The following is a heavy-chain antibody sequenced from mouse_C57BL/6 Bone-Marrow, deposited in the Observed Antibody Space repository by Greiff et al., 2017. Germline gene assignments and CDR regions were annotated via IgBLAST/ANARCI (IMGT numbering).Heavy chain of an antibody. CDR2: ISDGGSYT. J-gene: IGHJ2*01. Sequence: EVQLVESGGGLVKPGGSLKLSCAASGFTFSSYAMSWVRQTPEKRLEWVATISDGGSYTYYPDNVKGRFTISRDNAKNNLYLQMSHLKSEDTAMYYCARGYYYGGNSLDYWGQGTTLTVSS. CDR1: GFTFSSYA. D-gene: IGHD1-1*01. V-gene: IGHV5-4*01. CDR3: ARGYYYGGNSLDY.